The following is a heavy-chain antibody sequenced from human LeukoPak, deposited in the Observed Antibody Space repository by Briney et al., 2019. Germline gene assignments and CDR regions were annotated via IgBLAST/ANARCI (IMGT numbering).Heavy chain of an antibody. CDR3: ARRYYDFWSGYAGYYYMDV. CDR1: GYSISSGYY. Sequence: SETLSLTCTVSGYSISSGYYWGWIRQPPGKGLEWIGSIYHSGSTYYNPSLKSRVTISVDTSKNQFSLKLSSVTAADTAVYYCARRYYDFWSGYAGYYYMDVWGKGTTVTVSS. CDR2: IYHSGST. V-gene: IGHV4-38-2*02. D-gene: IGHD3-3*01. J-gene: IGHJ6*03.